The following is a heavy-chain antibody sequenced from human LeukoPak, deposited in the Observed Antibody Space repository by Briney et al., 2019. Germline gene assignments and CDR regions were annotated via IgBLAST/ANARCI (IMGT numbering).Heavy chain of an antibody. V-gene: IGHV3-66*02. D-gene: IGHD1-26*01. CDR1: GFTVSSNY. Sequence: PGGSLRLSCAASGFTVSSNYMSWVRQPPGKGLEWVSVVYSGGSTSHAESVRGRFIVSRDLSRNTIYLQMNDLRPEDTAVYYCARDLGWDNITSFHFWGQGVLVTVSS. CDR2: VYSGGST. CDR3: ARDLGWDNITSFHF. J-gene: IGHJ4*02.